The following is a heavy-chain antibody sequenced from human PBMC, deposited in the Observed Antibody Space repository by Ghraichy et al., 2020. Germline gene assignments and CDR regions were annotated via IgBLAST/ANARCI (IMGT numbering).Heavy chain of an antibody. CDR2: IYHSGST. V-gene: IGHV4-30-2*01. CDR1: GGSISSGGYS. D-gene: IGHD5-18*01. J-gene: IGHJ5*02. Sequence: TLSLTCAVSGGSISSGGYSWSWIRQPPGKGLEWIGYIYHSGSTYYNPSLKSRVTISVDRSKNQFSLKLSSVTAADTAVYYCARGSTAMATGWFDPWGQGTLVTVSS. CDR3: ARGSTAMATGWFDP.